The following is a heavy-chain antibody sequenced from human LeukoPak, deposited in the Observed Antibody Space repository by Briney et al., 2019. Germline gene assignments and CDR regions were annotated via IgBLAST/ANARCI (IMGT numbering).Heavy chain of an antibody. V-gene: IGHV4-59*01. D-gene: IGHD5-24*01. CDR2: IYYSGST. CDR3: ARGLLDGYTHPAAFDI. CDR1: GGSISSYY. J-gene: IGHJ3*02. Sequence: SETLSLTCTVSGGSISSYYWSWIRQPPGKGLEWIGYIYYSGSTNYNPSLKSRVTISVDTSKNQFSLKLSSVTTADTAVYYCARGLLDGYTHPAAFDIWGQGTMVTVSS.